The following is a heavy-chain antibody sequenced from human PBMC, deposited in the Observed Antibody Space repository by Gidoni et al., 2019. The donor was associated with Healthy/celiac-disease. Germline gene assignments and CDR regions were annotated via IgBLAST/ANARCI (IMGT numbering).Heavy chain of an antibody. J-gene: IGHJ6*02. D-gene: IGHD1-26*01. CDR1: GFTFSSYG. CDR3: AKDPNLYSGSYYLGPYGMDV. Sequence: QVQLVESGGGVVQPGRSLRLSCAASGFTFSSYGMHWVRQAPGKGLEGVAVISYDGSNKYYADSVKGRFTISRDNSKNTLYLQMNSLRAEDTAVYYCAKDPNLYSGSYYLGPYGMDVWGQGTTVTVSS. V-gene: IGHV3-30*18. CDR2: ISYDGSNK.